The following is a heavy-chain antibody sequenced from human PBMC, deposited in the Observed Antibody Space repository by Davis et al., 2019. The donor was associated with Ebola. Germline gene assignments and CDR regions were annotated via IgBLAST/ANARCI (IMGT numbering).Heavy chain of an antibody. Sequence: GESLKISCKGSGYSFTSYGISWVRQAPGQGLEWMGWISAYNGNTNYAQKLQGRVTMTTDTSTSTAYMELRSLRSDDTAVYYCARDGVGSDAFDIWGQGTMVTVSS. J-gene: IGHJ3*02. CDR1: GYSFTSYG. D-gene: IGHD1-26*01. CDR2: ISAYNGNT. V-gene: IGHV1-18*04. CDR3: ARDGVGSDAFDI.